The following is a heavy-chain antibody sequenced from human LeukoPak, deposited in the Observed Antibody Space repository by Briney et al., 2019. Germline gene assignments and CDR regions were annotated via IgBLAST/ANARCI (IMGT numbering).Heavy chain of an antibody. D-gene: IGHD2-2*01. CDR3: ARDLSSVVVPAAISGGPTDY. V-gene: IGHV1-2*02. J-gene: IGHJ4*02. Sequence: ASVKVSCKASGYTFTGYYMHWVRQAPGQGLEWMGWINPNSGGTNYAQKFQGRVTMTRDTSISTAYMELSRLRSDDTAVYYCARDLSSVVVPAAISGGPTDYWGQGTLVTVSS. CDR1: GYTFTGYY. CDR2: INPNSGGT.